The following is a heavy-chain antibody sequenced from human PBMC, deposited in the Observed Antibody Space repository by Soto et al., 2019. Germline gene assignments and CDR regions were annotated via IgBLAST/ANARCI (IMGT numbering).Heavy chain of an antibody. Sequence: QVQLVQSGPDLKRPGASMKVSCKASGYTFTSYGISWVRQAPRQGLEWMAWISPLKGRTQYSQKAQGRVTLSTDTSSNSAYMEMTTLGVDDTAVYYCAMDYGDRPEYFKHWGQGTLVTVS. CDR2: ISPLKGRT. CDR3: AMDYGDRPEYFKH. V-gene: IGHV1-18*04. CDR1: GYTFTSYG. J-gene: IGHJ1*01. D-gene: IGHD4-17*01.